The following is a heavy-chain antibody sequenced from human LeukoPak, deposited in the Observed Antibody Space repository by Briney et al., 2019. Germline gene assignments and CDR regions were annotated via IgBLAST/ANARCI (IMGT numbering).Heavy chain of an antibody. Sequence: SETPSLTCAVYGGSFSGYYWSWIRQPPGKGLEWIGEINHSGSINYNPSLKSRVTISVDTSKNQFSLKLSSVTAADTAVYYCARQKRYCTNGVCYTSNAFDIWGQGTMVTVSS. D-gene: IGHD2-8*01. CDR3: ARQKRYCTNGVCYTSNAFDI. CDR2: INHSGSI. V-gene: IGHV4-34*01. CDR1: GGSFSGYY. J-gene: IGHJ3*02.